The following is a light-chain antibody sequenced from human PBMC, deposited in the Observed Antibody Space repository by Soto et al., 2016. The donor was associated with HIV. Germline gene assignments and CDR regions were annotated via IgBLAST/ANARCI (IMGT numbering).Light chain of an antibody. CDR1: NIGIKS. CDR2: DDF. V-gene: IGLV3-21*03. J-gene: IGLJ1*01. Sequence: SYVLTQPPSVSVAPGKTASIACGGNNIGIKSVHWYQQKPGQAPVLVVFDDFDRPSGIPERFSGSNGGNTATLTISRVEAGDEADYYCQVWDSGSDHYVFGTGTRVTV. CDR3: QVWDSGSDHYV.